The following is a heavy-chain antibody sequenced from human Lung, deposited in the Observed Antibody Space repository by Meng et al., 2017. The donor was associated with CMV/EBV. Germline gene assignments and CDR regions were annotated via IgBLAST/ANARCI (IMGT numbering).Heavy chain of an antibody. CDR2: ISYDGSDK. Sequence: GGSLRLXXAASGFTFSSYAMHWVRQAPGKGLEWLAVISYDGSDKYYTDSVKGRFTISRDSSKNTLLLQMNSLRAEDTAVYYCARRNFYCTNSVCYLDYWGQGTXVTVSS. V-gene: IGHV3-30*04. J-gene: IGHJ4*02. D-gene: IGHD2-8*01. CDR1: GFTFSSYA. CDR3: ARRNFYCTNSVCYLDY.